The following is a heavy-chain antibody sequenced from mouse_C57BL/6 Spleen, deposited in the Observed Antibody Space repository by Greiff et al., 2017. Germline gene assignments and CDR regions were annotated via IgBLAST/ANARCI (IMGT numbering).Heavy chain of an antibody. V-gene: IGHV5-16*01. J-gene: IGHJ4*01. CDR2: INYDGSST. CDR1: GFTFSDYY. CDR3: ARAGTAQAYAMDY. D-gene: IGHD3-2*02. Sequence: EVHLVESEGGLVQPGSSMKLSCTASGFTFSDYYMAWVRQVPEKGLEWVANINYDGSSTYYLDSLKSRFIISRDNAKNILYLQMSSLKSEDTATYYCARAGTAQAYAMDYWGQGTSVTVSS.